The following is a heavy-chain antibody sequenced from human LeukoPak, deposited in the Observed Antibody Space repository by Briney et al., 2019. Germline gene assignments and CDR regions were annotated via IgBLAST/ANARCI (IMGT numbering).Heavy chain of an antibody. CDR1: EFTFSSYS. D-gene: IGHD5-18*01. CDR3: AKARDTAMGEVLDY. CDR2: ITNSGNSK. J-gene: IGHJ4*02. V-gene: IGHV3-48*01. Sequence: GGSLRLSCAASEFTFSSYSMNWVRQAPGKGLEWVSYITNSGNSKSYADSVKGRFTISRDNSKNTLYLQMNSLRAEDTAVYYCAKARDTAMGEVLDYWGQGTLVTVSS.